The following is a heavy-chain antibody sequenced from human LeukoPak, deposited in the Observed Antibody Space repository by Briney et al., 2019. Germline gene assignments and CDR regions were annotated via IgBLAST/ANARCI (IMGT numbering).Heavy chain of an antibody. CDR2: ISYDGSNK. D-gene: IGHD6-19*01. V-gene: IGHV3-30*04. Sequence: GSLRLSCAASGFTFSSYAMHWVRQAPGKGLEWVAVISYDGSNKYYADSVKGRFTISRDNSKNTLYLQMNSLRAEDTAVYYCARTPSSGWYREAFYFDYWGQGTLVTVSS. CDR1: GFTFSSYA. J-gene: IGHJ4*02. CDR3: ARTPSSGWYREAFYFDY.